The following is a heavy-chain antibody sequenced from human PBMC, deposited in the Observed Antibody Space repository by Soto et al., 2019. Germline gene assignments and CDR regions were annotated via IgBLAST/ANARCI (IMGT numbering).Heavy chain of an antibody. J-gene: IGHJ6*02. Sequence: RASVKVSCKASGYAFTSYDINWVRQATGQGLEWMGWMNPNSGNTGYAQKFQGRVTMTRNTSISTAYMELSSLRSEDTAVYYCAMLSNYHHYGMVFWGQGIMVTLFS. CDR2: MNPNSGNT. CDR1: GYAFTSYD. V-gene: IGHV1-8*01. D-gene: IGHD4-4*01. CDR3: AMLSNYHHYGMVF.